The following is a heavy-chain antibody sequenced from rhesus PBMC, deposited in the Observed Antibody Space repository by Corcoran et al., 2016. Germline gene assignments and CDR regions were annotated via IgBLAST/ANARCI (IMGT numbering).Heavy chain of an antibody. CDR1: VGSISSSNW. Sequence: QVQLQQWGEGLVKPSETLSLTSAFSVGSISSSNWWRCIRQYPGKGLEWIGGIYGSSGGTVYNPSRKCRVTISIDTYKNQCSLKQSSGTAADTAVDYYARHRMGIQRVQLYYFDYWGQGVLVTVSS. CDR2: IYGSSGGT. D-gene: IGHD5-42*01. J-gene: IGHJ4*01. CDR3: ARHRMGIQRVQLYYFDY. V-gene: IGHV4-93*02.